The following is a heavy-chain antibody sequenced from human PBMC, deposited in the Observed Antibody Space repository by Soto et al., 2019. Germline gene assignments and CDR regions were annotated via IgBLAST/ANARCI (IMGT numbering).Heavy chain of an antibody. CDR3: ARDWVVTAVQSDPEGARAFDI. D-gene: IGHD2-21*02. CDR1: GYSISTGYY. Sequence: ASETLSLTCAVSGYSISTGYYWGWIRQPPGKGLDWIGSIYHSGSTYYNPSLKSRVTISVDTSKNQFSLKLNPVTAADTAVYYCARDWVVTAVQSDPEGARAFDIWGQGTMVTVSS. V-gene: IGHV4-38-2*02. CDR2: IYHSGST. J-gene: IGHJ3*02.